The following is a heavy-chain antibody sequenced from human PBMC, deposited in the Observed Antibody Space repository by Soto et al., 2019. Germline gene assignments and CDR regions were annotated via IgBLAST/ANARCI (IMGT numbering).Heavy chain of an antibody. V-gene: IGHV1-58*01. J-gene: IGHJ4*02. Sequence: SVKVSCKASGFTFTSSAVQWVRQARGQRLEWIGWIVVGSGNTNYAQKFQERVTITRDMSTSTAYMELSSLRSEDTAVYYCAAVIGSITAGKDYWGQGTLVTVSS. CDR1: GFTFTSSA. CDR2: IVVGSGNT. CDR3: AAVIGSITAGKDY. D-gene: IGHD1-20*01.